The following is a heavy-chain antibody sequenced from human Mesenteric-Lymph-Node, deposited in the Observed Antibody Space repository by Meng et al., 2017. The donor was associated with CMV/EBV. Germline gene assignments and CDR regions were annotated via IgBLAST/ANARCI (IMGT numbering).Heavy chain of an antibody. J-gene: IGHJ6*02. V-gene: IGHV4-61*01. Sequence: SETLSLTCTVSGGSVSSVSYYWSWIRQPPGKGLEWIGYIYYSGSTNYNPSLKSRVTISVDTSKNQFSLKLSSVTAADTAVYYCARAAADPKYYYYYGMDVWGQGTTVTVSS. D-gene: IGHD6-13*01. CDR2: IYYSGST. CDR3: ARAAADPKYYYYYGMDV. CDR1: GGSVSSVSYY.